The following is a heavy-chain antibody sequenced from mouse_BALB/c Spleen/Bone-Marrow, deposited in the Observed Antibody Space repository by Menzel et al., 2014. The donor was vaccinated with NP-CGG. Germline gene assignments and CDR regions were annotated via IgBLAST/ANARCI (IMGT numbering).Heavy chain of an antibody. CDR2: INSNGGST. Sequence: EVQVVESGGGLVQPGGSLKLSCAASGFTFSSYGMSWVRRTPDKRLELVATINSNGGSTYYPDSVKGRFTISRDNAKNTLYLQMSSLKSEDTAMYYCARVSYYAMDYWGQGTSVTVSS. V-gene: IGHV5-6-3*01. J-gene: IGHJ4*01. CDR1: GFTFSSYG. CDR3: ARVSYYAMDY.